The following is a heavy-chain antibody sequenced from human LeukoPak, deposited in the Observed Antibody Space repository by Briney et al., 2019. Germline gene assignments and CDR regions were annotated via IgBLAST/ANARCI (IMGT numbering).Heavy chain of an antibody. J-gene: IGHJ6*03. CDR1: GGTFSSYA. CDR2: IIPIFGTA. CDR3: ARDRGYCSGGSCSRPGTDYYHYYMDV. V-gene: IGHV1-69*05. D-gene: IGHD2-15*01. Sequence: SVKVSCKASGGTFSSYAISWVRQAPGQGLEWMGGIIPIFGTANYAQKFQGRVTITTNESTSTAYMEPSSLRSEDTAVYYCARDRGYCSGGSCSRPGTDYYHYYMDVWGKGTTVTVSS.